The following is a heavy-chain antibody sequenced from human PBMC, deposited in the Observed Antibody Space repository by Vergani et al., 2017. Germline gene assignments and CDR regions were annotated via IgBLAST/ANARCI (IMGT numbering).Heavy chain of an antibody. Sequence: EVQLVESGGGLVKPGGSLRLSCAASGFTFSNAWMSWVRQAPGKGLEWVGRIKSKTDGGTTDYAAPVKGRFTISRDDSKNTLYLQMNSLIAEDTAVYYCAKDQVVVVPAAPWDDAFDIWGQGTMVTVSS. CDR3: AKDQVVVVPAAPWDDAFDI. V-gene: IGHV3-15*01. J-gene: IGHJ3*02. D-gene: IGHD2-2*01. CDR1: GFTFSNAW. CDR2: IKSKTDGGTT.